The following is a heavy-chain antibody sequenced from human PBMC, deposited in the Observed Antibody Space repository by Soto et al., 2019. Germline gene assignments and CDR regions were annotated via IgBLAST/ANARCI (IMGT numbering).Heavy chain of an antibody. D-gene: IGHD6-19*01. CDR1: GFIFSAYA. CDR3: ARDPSPYTSGWYGIDF. CDR2: ISYDGTNK. J-gene: IGHJ4*01. V-gene: IGHV3-30*04. Sequence: GGSLRISCAASGFIFSAYAMLWVRQAPGKGLEWVAAISYDGTNKYYADSIKGRFTISRDNSANTLFLQVNSLRREDTAMYYCARDPSPYTSGWYGIDFWGHGTLVTVSS.